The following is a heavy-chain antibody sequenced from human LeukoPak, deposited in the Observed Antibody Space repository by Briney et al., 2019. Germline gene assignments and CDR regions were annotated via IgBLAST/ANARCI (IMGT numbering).Heavy chain of an antibody. Sequence: SETLSLTCAVYGGSFGGYYWSWIRQPPGKGLEWIGEINHSGSTNYNPSLKRRVTISVDTSKNQFSLKLSSVTAADTAVYYCARAARYCSSTSCYRSRVSWFDPWGQGTLVTVSS. V-gene: IGHV4-34*01. CDR1: GGSFGGYY. CDR2: INHSGST. D-gene: IGHD2-2*01. CDR3: ARAARYCSSTSCYRSRVSWFDP. J-gene: IGHJ5*02.